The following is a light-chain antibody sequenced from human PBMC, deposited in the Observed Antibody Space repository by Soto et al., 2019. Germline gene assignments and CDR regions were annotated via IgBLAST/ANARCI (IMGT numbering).Light chain of an antibody. CDR3: QRADFFPFT. Sequence: DLQMTQSPSSVSASVGDTVTISCRASQGTGPWLVWYQVKPGKAPKGLIHTASSLYSGVPSRFSGSGSGTDFTLTISSLQPEDSATYFCQRADFFPFTFGQGTKVEIK. CDR2: TAS. V-gene: IGKV1-12*01. CDR1: QGTGPW. J-gene: IGKJ1*01.